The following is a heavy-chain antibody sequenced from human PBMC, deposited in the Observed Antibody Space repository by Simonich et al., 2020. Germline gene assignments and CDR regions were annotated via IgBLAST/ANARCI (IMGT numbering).Heavy chain of an antibody. CDR3: AREAGDLWYFDL. V-gene: IGHV3-74*01. J-gene: IGHJ2*01. CDR2: INSDGSST. D-gene: IGHD7-27*01. CDR1: GVTFSSYW. Sequence: EVQLVESGGGLVQPGGSLRLSCAASGVTFSSYWMHWVRQAPGKGMVLVSRINSDGSSTSYADSVKGRFTISRDNAKNTLYLQMNSLRAEDTAVYYCAREAGDLWYFDLWGRGTLVTVSS.